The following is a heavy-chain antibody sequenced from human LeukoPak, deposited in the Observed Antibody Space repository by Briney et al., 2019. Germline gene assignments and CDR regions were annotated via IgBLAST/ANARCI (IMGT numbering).Heavy chain of an antibody. V-gene: IGHV4-34*01. CDR2: INHSGST. CDR1: SGSFSGYY. Sequence: PSETLSLTCAVYSGSFSGYYWNWIRQPPGKGLEWIGEINHSGSTNYNPSLKSRVTISVDTSKNQFSLKLSSVTAADTAVYYCARHRRPPYYYDSSGYPPAFDYWGQGTLVTVSS. D-gene: IGHD3-22*01. J-gene: IGHJ4*02. CDR3: ARHRRPPYYYDSSGYPPAFDY.